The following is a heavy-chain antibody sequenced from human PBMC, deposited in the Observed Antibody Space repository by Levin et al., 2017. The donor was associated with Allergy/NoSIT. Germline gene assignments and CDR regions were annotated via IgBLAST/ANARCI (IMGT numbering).Heavy chain of an antibody. CDR3: ARGVPVATTSPDCFDI. CDR1: GYTFTGYY. Sequence: GASVKVSCKASGYTFTGYYTHWVRQAPGQGLEWMGWINPNSGGTYYVQKFQGRVTMTRDTSISTAYMELSRLRSDDTAVYYCARGVPVATTSPDCFDIWGQGTMVTVSS. CDR2: INPNSGGT. D-gene: IGHD5-12*01. V-gene: IGHV1-2*02. J-gene: IGHJ3*02.